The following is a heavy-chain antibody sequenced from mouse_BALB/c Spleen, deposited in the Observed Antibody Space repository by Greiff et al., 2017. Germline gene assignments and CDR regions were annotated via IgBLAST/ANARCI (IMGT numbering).Heavy chain of an antibody. CDR1: GYTFTSYY. Sequence: VQLQQSGPELVKPGASVRISCKASGYTFTSYYIHWVKQRPGQGLEWIGWIYPGNVNTKYNEKFKGKATLTADKSSSTAYMQLSSLTSEDSAVYFCARASTTHFDYWGQGTTLTVSS. CDR2: IYPGNVNT. J-gene: IGHJ2*01. D-gene: IGHD1-1*01. CDR3: ARASTTHFDY. V-gene: IGHV1S56*01.